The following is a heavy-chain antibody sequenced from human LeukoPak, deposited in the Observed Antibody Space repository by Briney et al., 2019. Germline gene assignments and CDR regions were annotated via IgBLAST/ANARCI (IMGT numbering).Heavy chain of an antibody. Sequence: SETLSLTCTVSGDSISSSSFFWGWIRQPPGKGLEWIGEIYHSGSTNYNPSLKSRVTISVDTSKNQFSLKLSSVTAADTAVYYCARETSQKGAHYMDVWGKGTTVTISS. CDR2: IYHSGST. CDR1: GDSISSSSFF. V-gene: IGHV4-39*07. D-gene: IGHD3-16*01. CDR3: ARETSQKGAHYMDV. J-gene: IGHJ6*03.